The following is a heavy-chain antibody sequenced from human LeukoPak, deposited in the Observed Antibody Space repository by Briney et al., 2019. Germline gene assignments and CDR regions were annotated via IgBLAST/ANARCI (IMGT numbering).Heavy chain of an antibody. Sequence: GGSLRLSCAASGFTFSSYSMYWVRQAPGKGLEWVAFIRYDGSNKYYADSVKGRFTISRDNSKNTLYLQMNSLRAEDTAVYYCAKDELLWFGEPRPFDYWGQGTLVTVSS. CDR1: GFTFSSYS. V-gene: IGHV3-30*02. D-gene: IGHD3-10*01. CDR3: AKDELLWFGEPRPFDY. CDR2: IRYDGSNK. J-gene: IGHJ4*02.